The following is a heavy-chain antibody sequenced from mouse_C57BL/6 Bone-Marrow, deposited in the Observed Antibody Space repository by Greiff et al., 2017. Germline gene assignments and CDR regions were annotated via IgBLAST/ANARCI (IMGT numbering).Heavy chain of an antibody. CDR2: ISSGGSYT. V-gene: IGHV5-6*01. J-gene: IGHJ3*01. D-gene: IGHD2-3*01. CDR1: GFTFSSYG. CDR3: AIDGYHVSFAY. Sequence: EVQLVESGGDLVKPGGSLKLSCAASGFTFSSYGMSWVRQTPDKRLEWVATISSGGSYTYYPDSVKGRFTISRDNAKNTLYLQMSSLKSEDTAMYYCAIDGYHVSFAYWGQGTLVTVSA.